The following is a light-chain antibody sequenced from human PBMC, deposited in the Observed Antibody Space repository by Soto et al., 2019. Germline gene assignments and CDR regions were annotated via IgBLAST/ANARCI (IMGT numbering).Light chain of an antibody. V-gene: IGKV1-5*01. CDR3: QQYNSYLWT. Sequence: DIQMAHSPSTLSASPGDRVTITCRASQSISTWLAWYQQKPGKAPKLLIYDASSLESGVPSRFSGSGSGTEFTLTISSLQPDDFATYYCQQYNSYLWTFGQGTKVDI. J-gene: IGKJ1*01. CDR2: DAS. CDR1: QSISTW.